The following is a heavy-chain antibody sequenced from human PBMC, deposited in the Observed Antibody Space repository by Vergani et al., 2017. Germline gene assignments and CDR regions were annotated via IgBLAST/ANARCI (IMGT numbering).Heavy chain of an antibody. D-gene: IGHD1-26*01. CDR2: IIPILGIA. Sequence: QVQLVQSGAEVKKPGASVKVSCKASGGTFSSYAISWVRQAPGQGLEWMGRIIPILGIANYAQKFQGRVTITADKSTSTAYMELSSLRSEDTAVYYCARDEVGATQRYYYYYYGMDVWGQGTTVTVSS. V-gene: IGHV1-69*04. CDR1: GGTFSSYA. CDR3: ARDEVGATQRYYYYYYGMDV. J-gene: IGHJ6*02.